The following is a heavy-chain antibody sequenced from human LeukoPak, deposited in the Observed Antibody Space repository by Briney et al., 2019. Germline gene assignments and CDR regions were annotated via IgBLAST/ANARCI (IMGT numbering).Heavy chain of an antibody. Sequence: ASVKVSCKASGYTFTSYYMHWVRQAPGQGLEWMGIINPSGGSTSYAQKFQGRVTMTRGMSTSTVYMELSSLRSEDTAVYYCARELGSGPDYWGQGTLVTVSS. J-gene: IGHJ4*02. D-gene: IGHD2-15*01. CDR2: INPSGGST. CDR3: ARELGSGPDY. V-gene: IGHV1-46*01. CDR1: GYTFTSYY.